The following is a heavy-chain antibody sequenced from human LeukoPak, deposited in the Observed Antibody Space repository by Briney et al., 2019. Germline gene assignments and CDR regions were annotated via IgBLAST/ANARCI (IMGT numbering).Heavy chain of an antibody. Sequence: GASVKVSCTASGYTFTGYYMHWVRQAPGQGLEWMGWINPNSGGTNYAKKFQGWVTMTRDTSISTAYMELSRLRSDDTAVYYCARAKGSVLLWFGGGNWFDPWGQGTPVTVSS. J-gene: IGHJ5*02. CDR2: INPNSGGT. CDR3: ARAKGSVLLWFGGGNWFDP. CDR1: GYTFTGYY. D-gene: IGHD3-10*01. V-gene: IGHV1-2*04.